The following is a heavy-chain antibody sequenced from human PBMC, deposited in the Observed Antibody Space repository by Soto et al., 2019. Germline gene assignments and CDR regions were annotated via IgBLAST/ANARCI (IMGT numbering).Heavy chain of an antibody. Sequence: SETMSLTCTVSGGSVNSGDYFWTWIRQPPGKGLECIGYIYYSGSTYYNPSLKSRVTISVDTSKNQFSLKLSSVTAADTAVYYCARAPGALLWFGELAYYFDYWGQGTLVTVSS. J-gene: IGHJ4*02. V-gene: IGHV4-30-4*01. CDR2: IYYSGST. CDR1: GGSVNSGDYF. D-gene: IGHD3-10*01. CDR3: ARAPGALLWFGELAYYFDY.